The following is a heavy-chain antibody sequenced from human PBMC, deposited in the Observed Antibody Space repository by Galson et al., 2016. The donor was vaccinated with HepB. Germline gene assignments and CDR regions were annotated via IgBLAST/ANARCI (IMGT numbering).Heavy chain of an antibody. J-gene: IGHJ6*02. D-gene: IGHD3-10*01. Sequence: SLRLSCAAPGFTFSSYAMSWVRQAPGKGLEWVSVISGSGGSTYYADSVKGRFTISRDNSKNTLCLQMNSLRAEDTALYYCAKDLGSYYGSGSYRDYYYGMDVWGQGTTVTVSS. CDR3: AKDLGSYYGSGSYRDYYYGMDV. V-gene: IGHV3-23*01. CDR2: ISGSGGST. CDR1: GFTFSSYA.